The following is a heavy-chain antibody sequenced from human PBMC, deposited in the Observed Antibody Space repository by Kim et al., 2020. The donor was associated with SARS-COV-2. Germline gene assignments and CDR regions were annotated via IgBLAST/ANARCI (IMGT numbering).Heavy chain of an antibody. V-gene: IGHV3-11*04. D-gene: IGHD2-15*01. J-gene: IGHJ5*02. CDR3: GDIGGA. CDR2: SSGSTI. Sequence: SSGSTISYADCGKGRFTISRDNAKNSLYLQMNSLRAEDTAVYYCGDIGGAWGQGTLVTVSS.